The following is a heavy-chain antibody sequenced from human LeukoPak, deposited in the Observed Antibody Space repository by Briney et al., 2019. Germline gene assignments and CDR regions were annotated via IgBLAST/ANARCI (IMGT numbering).Heavy chain of an antibody. CDR3: ATCSSISCSRGNWFDP. V-gene: IGHV3-48*01. CDR2: ISSSSKTI. J-gene: IGHJ5*02. Sequence: GGSQRLSCAASGFTFNNYSMNWVRQAPGKGLEWVSYISSSSKTIYYADSVKGRFTISRDNAKNSLYLQMNSLRAEDTAVYYCATCSSISCSRGNWFDPWGQGTLVTVSS. CDR1: GFTFNNYS. D-gene: IGHD2-2*01.